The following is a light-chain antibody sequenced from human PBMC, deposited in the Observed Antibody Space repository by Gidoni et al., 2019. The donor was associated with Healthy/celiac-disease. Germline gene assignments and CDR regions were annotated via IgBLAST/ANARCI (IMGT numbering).Light chain of an antibody. Sequence: MTQSPSSLSASVGDRVTITCRASQSISSYLNWYQQKPGKAPKLLIYAASNLQSGVPSRFSGSGSGTDFTLTISSLQHEDFATYYCQQSYSTLLTFGGGTKVEIK. V-gene: IGKV1-39*01. J-gene: IGKJ4*01. CDR1: QSISSY. CDR3: QQSYSTLLT. CDR2: AAS.